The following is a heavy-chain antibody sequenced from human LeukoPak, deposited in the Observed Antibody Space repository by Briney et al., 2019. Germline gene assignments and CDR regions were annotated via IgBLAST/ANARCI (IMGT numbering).Heavy chain of an antibody. J-gene: IGHJ6*03. D-gene: IGHD4-11*01. V-gene: IGHV4-4*07. CDR2: IYTSGST. CDR1: GGSISSCY. Sequence: PSETLSLTCTVSGGSISSCYWSWIRQPAGKGLEWIGRIYTSGSTNYNPSLKSRVTMSVDTSKNQFSLKLSSVTAADTAVYYCARDLQSKIYYYYMDVWGKGTTVTVSS. CDR3: ARDLQSKIYYYYMDV.